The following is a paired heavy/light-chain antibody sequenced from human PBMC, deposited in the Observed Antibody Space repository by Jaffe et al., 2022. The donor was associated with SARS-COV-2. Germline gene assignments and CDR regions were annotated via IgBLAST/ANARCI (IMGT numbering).Heavy chain of an antibody. CDR3: ARSRYYYDSSEGYNWFDP. CDR2: IYWNDDK. Sequence: QITLKESGPTLVKPTQTLTLTCTFSGFSLSTSGVGVGWIRQPPKKALEWLALIYWNDDKRYSPSLKSRLTITKDTSKNEVVLTMTNMDPVDTATYYCARSRYYYDSSEGYNWFDPWGQGTLVTVSS. V-gene: IGHV2-5*01. J-gene: IGHJ5*02. CDR1: GFSLSTSGVG. D-gene: IGHD3-22*01.
Light chain of an antibody. Sequence: DIVMTQSPDSLAVSLGERATINCKSSQSVLYSSNNNKNYLAWYQQKPGQPPKLLIYWASTRESGVPDRFSGSGSGTDFTLTISSLQAEDVAVYYCQQYYSTPVTFGGGTKVEIK. CDR3: QQYYSTPVT. J-gene: IGKJ4*01. CDR1: QSVLYSSNNNKNY. CDR2: WAS. V-gene: IGKV4-1*01.